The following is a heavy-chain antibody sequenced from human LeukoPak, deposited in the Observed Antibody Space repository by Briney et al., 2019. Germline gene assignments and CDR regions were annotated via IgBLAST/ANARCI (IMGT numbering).Heavy chain of an antibody. Sequence: GASVKVSCKASGYTFTGYYMHWVRQAPGQGLEWMGWINPNSGGTNYAQKFQGWVTMTRDTSISTAYMELSRLRSEDTAVYYCARDRRSYDFWSGYSRDWFDPWGQGTLVTVSS. V-gene: IGHV1-2*04. CDR1: GYTFTGYY. CDR2: INPNSGGT. J-gene: IGHJ5*02. D-gene: IGHD3-3*01. CDR3: ARDRRSYDFWSGYSRDWFDP.